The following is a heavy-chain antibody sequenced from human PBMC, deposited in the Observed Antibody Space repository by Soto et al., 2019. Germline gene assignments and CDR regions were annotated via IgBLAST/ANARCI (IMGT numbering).Heavy chain of an antibody. CDR3: AMHAIFFDVLLWFGELGDAFAI. V-gene: IGHV3-23*01. CDR2: ISGSGGST. Sequence: PGGSLRLSCAASGFTFSSYAMSWVRQAPGKGLEWVSAISGSGGSTYYADSVKGRFTISRDNSKNTLYLQMNSLRAEDTAVYYCAMHAIFFDVLLWFGELGDAFAIWGQGTKVTVSS. J-gene: IGHJ3*02. D-gene: IGHD3-10*01. CDR1: GFTFSSYA.